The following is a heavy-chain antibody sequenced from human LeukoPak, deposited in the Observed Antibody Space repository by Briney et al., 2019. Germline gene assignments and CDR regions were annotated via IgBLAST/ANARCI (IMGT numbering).Heavy chain of an antibody. CDR3: AKLPPGVVVAATRANYYGMDV. Sequence: PGGSLRLPCAASGFTFSSYAMSWVRQAPGKGLEWVSAISGSGGSTYYADSVKGRFSISRDNSKNTLYLQMNSLRAEDTAVYYCAKLPPGVVVAATRANYYGMDVWGQGTTVTVSS. D-gene: IGHD2-15*01. CDR2: ISGSGGST. J-gene: IGHJ6*02. V-gene: IGHV3-23*01. CDR1: GFTFSSYA.